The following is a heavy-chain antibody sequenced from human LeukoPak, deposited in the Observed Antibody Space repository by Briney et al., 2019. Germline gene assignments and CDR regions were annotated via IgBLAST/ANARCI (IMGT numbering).Heavy chain of an antibody. V-gene: IGHV4-61*02. CDR3: ARVHGDYVGGGYYFDY. Sequence: SETLSLTCTVSGGSISSGSYYWSWIRQPAGKGLEWIGRIYTSGSTNYNPSLKSRVTISVDTSKNQFSLKLSSVTAADTAVYYCARVHGDYVGGGYYFDYWGQGTLVTVSS. J-gene: IGHJ4*02. D-gene: IGHD4-17*01. CDR1: GGSISSGSYY. CDR2: IYTSGST.